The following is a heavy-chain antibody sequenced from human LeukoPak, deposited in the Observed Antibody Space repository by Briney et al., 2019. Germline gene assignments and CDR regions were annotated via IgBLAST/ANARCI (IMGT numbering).Heavy chain of an antibody. CDR2: IPGGGGST. Sequence: GGSLRLSCAASGFTFSSYVMNWVRQAPGKGLEGVSAIPGGGGSTYYADSVKGRFTISRDNSKNTLYLQMNSLRDEDTAVYYCAKDHPDWGSSFQYWGQGTLVTVSS. J-gene: IGHJ4*02. D-gene: IGHD7-27*01. V-gene: IGHV3-23*01. CDR3: AKDHPDWGSSFQY. CDR1: GFTFSSYV.